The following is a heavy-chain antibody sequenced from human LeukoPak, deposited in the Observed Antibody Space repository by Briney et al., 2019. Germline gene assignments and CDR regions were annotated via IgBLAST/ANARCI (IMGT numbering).Heavy chain of an antibody. CDR1: GYTITGYY. Sequence: ASVKVSCKAFGYTITGYYIHWVRQAPGQGLEWMGWINPNNGGTNSVQKFQGRVTMTRDTSIGTAYMELNRLTYDDTAVYYCARDLAYGSGSLYGMDVWGQGTTVTVSS. CDR3: ARDLAYGSGSLYGMDV. V-gene: IGHV1-2*02. D-gene: IGHD3-10*01. J-gene: IGHJ6*02. CDR2: INPNNGGT.